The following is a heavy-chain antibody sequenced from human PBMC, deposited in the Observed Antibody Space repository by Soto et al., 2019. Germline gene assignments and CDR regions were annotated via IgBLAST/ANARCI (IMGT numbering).Heavy chain of an antibody. CDR1: GFTFSAFG. V-gene: IGHV3-48*01. J-gene: IGHJ4*02. CDR2: ISSSSSTI. CDR3: ARGTTFYYGSGHFFDY. D-gene: IGHD3-10*01. Sequence: GGSLRLSCAASGFTFSAFGMSWVRQAPGKGLEWVSYISSSSSTIYYADSVKGRFTISRDTAKNSLYLQMNSLRAEDTAGYYCARGTTFYYGSGHFFDYWGQGTLVTVSS.